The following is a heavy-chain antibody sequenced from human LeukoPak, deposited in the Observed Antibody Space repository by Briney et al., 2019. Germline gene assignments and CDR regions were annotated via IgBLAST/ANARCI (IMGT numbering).Heavy chain of an antibody. CDR2: ISSSSSYT. J-gene: IGHJ5*02. V-gene: IGHV3-11*06. CDR3: ARSTYDILTGYSDWFDP. CDR1: GSTFSDYY. D-gene: IGHD3-9*01. Sequence: GGSLRLSCAASGSTFSDYYMSWIRQAPGKGLEWVSYISSSSSYTNYADSVKGRFTISRDNAKNSLYLQMNSLRAEDTAVYYCARSTYDILTGYSDWFDPWGQGTLVTVSS.